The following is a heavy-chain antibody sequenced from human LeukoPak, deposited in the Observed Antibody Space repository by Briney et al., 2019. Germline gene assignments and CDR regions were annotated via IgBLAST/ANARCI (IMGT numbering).Heavy chain of an antibody. CDR1: GASINTYY. CDR2: IYADVAT. CDR3: AKVGNNYVFDS. J-gene: IGHJ4*02. V-gene: IGHV4-4*07. Sequence: SETLSLTCTVSGASINTYYWSWIRQPAGKGLEWIGRIYADVATNYNSSLKSCVTMSVDTSKNQFSLKLDSLTAADTAVYYCAKVGNNYVFDSWGQGTLVTVSS. D-gene: IGHD1/OR15-1a*01.